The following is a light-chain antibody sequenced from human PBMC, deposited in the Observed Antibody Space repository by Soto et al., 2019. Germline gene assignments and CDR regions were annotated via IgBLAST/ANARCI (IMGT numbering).Light chain of an antibody. Sequence: QSALTQPASVSGSPGQSITISCTGTSSDVGSYNLVSWYQQHPGKAPKLMIYEGSKRPSGVSNRFSGSESGNTASLTISGLQAEDEADYYCCSYAGTFYVFGTGTKVTVL. CDR2: EGS. CDR3: CSYAGTFYV. J-gene: IGLJ1*01. V-gene: IGLV2-23*01. CDR1: SSDVGSYNL.